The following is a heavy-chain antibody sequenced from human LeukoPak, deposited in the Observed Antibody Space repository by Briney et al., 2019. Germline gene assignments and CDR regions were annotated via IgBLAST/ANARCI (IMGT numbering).Heavy chain of an antibody. CDR2: ISSGGRNI. J-gene: IGHJ4*02. CDR1: GFTFSSYE. V-gene: IGHV3-48*03. Sequence: GQSMRLSCAASGFTFSSYEMNWVRQAPGKGLEWVSYISSGGRNIYYADSVKGRFTISRDNAKNSLYLQMNSLRAEDTAVYYCTRDGISSLSPEFDYWGQGTLVTVSS. CDR3: TRDGISSLSPEFDY. D-gene: IGHD3-3*01.